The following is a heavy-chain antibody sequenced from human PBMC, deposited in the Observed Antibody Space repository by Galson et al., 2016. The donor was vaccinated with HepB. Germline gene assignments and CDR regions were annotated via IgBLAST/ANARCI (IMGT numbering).Heavy chain of an antibody. Sequence: SLRLSCAASGFPFSSYSMHWVRQAPGKGLVWVSRITSDGSTTTYADSVKGRFTISRDNTKNTLYLQMSSLRAEDTAVYYCVRRREKDYWGQGTLVTVSS. V-gene: IGHV3-74*01. D-gene: IGHD1-26*01. CDR1: GFPFSSYS. CDR2: ITSDGSTT. CDR3: VRRREKDY. J-gene: IGHJ4*02.